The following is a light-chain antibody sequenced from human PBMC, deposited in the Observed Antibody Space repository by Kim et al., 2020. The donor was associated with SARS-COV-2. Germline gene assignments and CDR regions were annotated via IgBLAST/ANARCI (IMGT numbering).Light chain of an antibody. J-gene: IGLJ1*01. CDR2: DSS. V-gene: IGLV2-14*03. CDR3: SSHTTSSTYV. CDR1: SSGVSGYNS. Sequence: GQSITISCAGTSSGVSGYNSVSWYQHHPGKAPILMIYDSSGRASGVSNRFSGAQSGNTASLTISGLRAEDEADYYCSSHTTSSTYVFGSGTKVTVL.